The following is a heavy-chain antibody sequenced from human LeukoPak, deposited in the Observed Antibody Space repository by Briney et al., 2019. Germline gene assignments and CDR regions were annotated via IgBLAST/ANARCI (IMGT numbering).Heavy chain of an antibody. V-gene: IGHV3-21*01. J-gene: IGHJ4*02. CDR1: GFSFSSYA. Sequence: TGGSLRLSCEASGFSFSSYAMTWVRQAPGKGLEWVSSISSSSSYIYYADSVKGRFTISRDNAKNSLYLQMNSLRAEDTAVYYCARDEQWSDYWGQGTLVTVSS. D-gene: IGHD6-19*01. CDR3: ARDEQWSDY. CDR2: ISSSSSYI.